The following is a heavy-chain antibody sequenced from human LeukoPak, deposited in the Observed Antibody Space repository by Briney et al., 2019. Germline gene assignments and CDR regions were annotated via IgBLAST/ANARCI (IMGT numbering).Heavy chain of an antibody. V-gene: IGHV3-48*03. CDR2: SSRSGTTI. D-gene: IGHD3-16*01. Sequence: GGSLRLSCAASGFTFSSYEMNWARQAPGKGLEWVSYSSRSGTTIYYADSVKGRFTISRDNAKNSLYLQMNSLRAEDTAVYYCARSYDFDYWGQGTLVTVSS. J-gene: IGHJ4*02. CDR1: GFTFSSYE. CDR3: ARSYDFDY.